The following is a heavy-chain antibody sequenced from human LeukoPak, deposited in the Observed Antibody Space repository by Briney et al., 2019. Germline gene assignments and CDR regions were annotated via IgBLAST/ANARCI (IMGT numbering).Heavy chain of an antibody. CDR2: ISGSGGST. CDR3: ASRGYSYGYGQFDY. V-gene: IGHV3-23*01. D-gene: IGHD5-18*01. CDR1: GFTFSSYA. Sequence: GGSLRLSCAASGFTFSSYAMSWVRQAPGKGLEWVSAISGSGGSTYYADSVKGWFTISRDNSKNTLYLQMNSLRAEDTAVYYCASRGYSYGYGQFDYWGQGTLVTVSS. J-gene: IGHJ4*02.